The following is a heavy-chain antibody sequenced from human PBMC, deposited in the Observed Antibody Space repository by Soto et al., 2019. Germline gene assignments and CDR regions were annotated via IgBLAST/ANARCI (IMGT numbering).Heavy chain of an antibody. CDR2: IIPIFGTA. D-gene: IGHD3-3*01. V-gene: IGHV1-69*13. Sequence: GASVKVSCKASGGTFSSYAISWVRQAPGQGLEWMGGIIPIFGTANYAQKFQGRVTFTADESTSTAYMELSSLRSEDTAVYYCARGKNYDFWSGYSQNHYYYYGMDVWGQGTTVTVSS. CDR1: GGTFSSYA. J-gene: IGHJ6*02. CDR3: ARGKNYDFWSGYSQNHYYYYGMDV.